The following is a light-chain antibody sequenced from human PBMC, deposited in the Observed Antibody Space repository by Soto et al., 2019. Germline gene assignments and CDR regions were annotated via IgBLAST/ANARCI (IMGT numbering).Light chain of an antibody. CDR2: AAS. CDR3: QQSYNSPQT. CDR1: QTIMTY. J-gene: IGKJ1*01. V-gene: IGKV1-39*01. Sequence: DIQITQSASSLSASVGDEVTITCRASQTIMTYLNWYQLKPGKPPRLLIYAASSLQSGVPSRFSGSGSGTDFTLTISSLQPEDFATYSCQQSYNSPQTFGQGTKVDIK.